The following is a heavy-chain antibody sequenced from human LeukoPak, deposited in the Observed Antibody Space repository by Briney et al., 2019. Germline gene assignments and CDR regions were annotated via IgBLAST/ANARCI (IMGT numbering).Heavy chain of an antibody. D-gene: IGHD3-22*01. CDR3: ARAMTNTGFYYYYGMDV. CDR2: ISSSSSYI. Sequence: GGSLRLSCAASGFTFSSYAMNWVRQAPGKGLEWVSSISSSSSYIYYADSVKGRFTISRDNAKNSLYLQMNSLRAEDTAVYYCARAMTNTGFYYYYGMDVWGQGTTVTVSS. V-gene: IGHV3-21*01. CDR1: GFTFSSYA. J-gene: IGHJ6*02.